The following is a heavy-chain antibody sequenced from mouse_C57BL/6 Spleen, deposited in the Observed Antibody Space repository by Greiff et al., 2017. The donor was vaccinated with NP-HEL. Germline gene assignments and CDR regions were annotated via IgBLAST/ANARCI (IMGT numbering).Heavy chain of an antibody. CDR1: GYTFTSYT. J-gene: IGHJ3*01. Sequence: VQLQQSGAELARPGASVKMSCKASGYTFTSYTMHWVKQRPGQGLEWIGYINPSSGYTKYNQKFKDKATLTADKSSSTAYMQLSSLTSEDSAVYYCASCDYYGSSPFAYWGQGTLVTVSA. CDR3: ASCDYYGSSPFAY. D-gene: IGHD1-1*01. CDR2: INPSSGYT. V-gene: IGHV1-4*01.